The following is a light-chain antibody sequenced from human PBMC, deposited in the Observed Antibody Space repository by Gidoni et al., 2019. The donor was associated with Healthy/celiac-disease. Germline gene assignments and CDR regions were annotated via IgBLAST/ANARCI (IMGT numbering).Light chain of an antibody. V-gene: IGKV3-20*01. Sequence: EIVLTQSPGTLSVSPGERANLSCRASQSVSSSYLAWYQQKPGQAPRLLIYGASSRATGIPDRFSGSGSGTDFTLTISRLEPEDFAVYYCQQYGSSPPGITFGPGTKLDIK. CDR3: QQYGSSPPGIT. CDR1: QSVSSSY. CDR2: GAS. J-gene: IGKJ3*01.